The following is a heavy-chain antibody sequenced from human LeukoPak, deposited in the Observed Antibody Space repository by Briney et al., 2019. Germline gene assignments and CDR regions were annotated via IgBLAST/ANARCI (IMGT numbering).Heavy chain of an antibody. CDR2: IIPIFGTA. D-gene: IGHD6-13*01. V-gene: IGHV1-69*13. CDR1: GGTFSSYA. Sequence: SVKVSCKASGGTFSSYAISWVRQAPGQGLEWMGGIIPIFGTANYAQKFQGRATITADESTSTAYMELSSLRSEDTAVYYCASSPASIAAAGRWYGMDVWGQGTTVTVSS. J-gene: IGHJ6*02. CDR3: ASSPASIAAAGRWYGMDV.